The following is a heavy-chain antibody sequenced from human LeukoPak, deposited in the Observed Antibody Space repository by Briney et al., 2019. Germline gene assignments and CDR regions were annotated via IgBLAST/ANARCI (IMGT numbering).Heavy chain of an antibody. V-gene: IGHV3-49*04. CDR1: GFTFGDYA. Sequence: GGSLRLSCTASGFTFGDYAMGWVRQAPGKGLEWVGFIRSKAYGGTTEYAASVKGRFTISRDDSKSIAYLQMNSLKTEDTAVYYCTVLGVVVPAAEGIWGQGTMVTVSS. CDR3: TVLGVVVPAAEGI. CDR2: IRSKAYGGTT. D-gene: IGHD2-2*01. J-gene: IGHJ3*02.